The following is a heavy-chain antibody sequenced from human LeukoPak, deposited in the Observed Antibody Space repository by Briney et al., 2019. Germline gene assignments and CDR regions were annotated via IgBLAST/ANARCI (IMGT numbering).Heavy chain of an antibody. D-gene: IGHD1-26*01. Sequence: SETLSLTCTVSGYSISSGYYWAWIRQPPGKGLVWIGNIYHSGSTYYNPSLKSRVAISVDTSKNQFSLKLSSVTAADTAVYYCAREGVGATFDYWGQGTLVTVSS. CDR3: AREGVGATFDY. V-gene: IGHV4-38-2*02. CDR2: IYHSGST. J-gene: IGHJ4*02. CDR1: GYSISSGYY.